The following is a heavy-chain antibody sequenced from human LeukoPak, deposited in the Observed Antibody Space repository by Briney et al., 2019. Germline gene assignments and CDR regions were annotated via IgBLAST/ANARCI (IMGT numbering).Heavy chain of an antibody. CDR3: ARHCSSTNCRAY. V-gene: IGHV3-21*01. D-gene: IGHD2-2*01. CDR2: ISRSSRHV. Sequence: GGSLRLSCAASGFTFSDYSMNWVRQAPGKGLEWVSSISRSSRHVYYEGSVKGRFTISRDNAKNSSYLQMNSLRAEDTAVYYCARHCSSTNCRAYWGQGTLVTVSS. CDR1: GFTFSDYS. J-gene: IGHJ4*02.